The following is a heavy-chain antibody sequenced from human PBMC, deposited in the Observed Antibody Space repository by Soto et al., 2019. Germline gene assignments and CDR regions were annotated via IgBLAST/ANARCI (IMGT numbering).Heavy chain of an antibody. J-gene: IGHJ3*02. V-gene: IGHV3-30*18. D-gene: IGHD3-22*01. Sequence: QVQLVESGGGVVQPGRSLRLSCAASGFTFSSDGMHWVRQAPGKGLEWVAVIAYDGSNKYYADSVKGRFTISRDNSKNTXSLQMNSLRAEDTAVYYCAKAGYYDRSGYYGEAFDIWGQGTMVTVSS. CDR3: AKAGYYDRSGYYGEAFDI. CDR1: GFTFSSDG. CDR2: IAYDGSNK.